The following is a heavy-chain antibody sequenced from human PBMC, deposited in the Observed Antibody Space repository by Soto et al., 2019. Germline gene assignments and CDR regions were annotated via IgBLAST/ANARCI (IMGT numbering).Heavy chain of an antibody. J-gene: IGHJ4*02. V-gene: IGHV3-30*18. Sequence: QVQVVESGGGVVQPGKSLRLSCAPSGFTFRNYGMHWFRKAPGKGLEWVALISFDGHYKYYSDSVRGRFTISRDNSKNTLYLQMNSLRAEDTAVYYCAKEPRLFDYWGQGTLVTVSS. CDR1: GFTFRNYG. CDR2: ISFDGHYK. CDR3: AKEPRLFDY.